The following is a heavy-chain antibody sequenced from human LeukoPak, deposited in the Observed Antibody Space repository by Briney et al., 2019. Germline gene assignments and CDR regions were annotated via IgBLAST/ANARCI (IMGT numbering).Heavy chain of an antibody. D-gene: IGHD3-10*01. Sequence: GGSLRLSCAPSGLTFSNHGMHWVRHAPGKGLEWVAFIRFEGSNKYYAESVKGRSTISRENTKNTLYLQLNSLRAEGTAVYYCAKGWFGVFYMDVWGKGTTVTVSS. CDR1: GLTFSNHG. CDR3: AKGWFGVFYMDV. CDR2: IRFEGSNK. J-gene: IGHJ6*03. V-gene: IGHV3-30*02.